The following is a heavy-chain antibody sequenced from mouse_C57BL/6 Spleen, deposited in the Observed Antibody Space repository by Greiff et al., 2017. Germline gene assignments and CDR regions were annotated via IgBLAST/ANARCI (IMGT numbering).Heavy chain of an antibody. V-gene: IGHV1-4*01. J-gene: IGHJ2*01. Sequence: QVQLKESGAELARPGASVKMSCKASGYTFTSYTMPWVKQRPGQGLEWIGNIIPSRGYTKYNQKFKDKATLTAEKTSTPAYMQLSRLTSEYSAIYYYAREDYRGNPSYDYWGQGTTLTVSS. CDR1: GYTFTSYT. CDR3: AREDYRGNPSYDY. D-gene: IGHD2-1*01. CDR2: IIPSRGYT.